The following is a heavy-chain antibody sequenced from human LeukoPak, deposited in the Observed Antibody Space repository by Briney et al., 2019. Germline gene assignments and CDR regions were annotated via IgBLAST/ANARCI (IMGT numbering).Heavy chain of an antibody. J-gene: IGHJ4*02. CDR2: IRTTAEGAKYA. CDR3: ADDKRYAFDY. D-gene: IGHD3-9*01. Sequence: GGSLRLSCATPAFSFTDYPTNWVRHAPGEGLEWISNIRTTAEGAKYAYYADSVKGRVTISRDDGKNTLYLHMNSLRDDDTVFYQGADDKRYAFDYWGQGILVTVSS. V-gene: IGHV3-48*02. CDR1: AFSFTDYP.